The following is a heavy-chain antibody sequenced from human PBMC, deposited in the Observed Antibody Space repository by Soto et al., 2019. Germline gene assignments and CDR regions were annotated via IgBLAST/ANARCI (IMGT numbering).Heavy chain of an antibody. V-gene: IGHV4-39*01. J-gene: IGHJ5*02. Sequence: SETLSLTCSVSGVSISGSSYYWGWTRQPPGKGLEWIGSIYYSGQTYYNPSLKSRVTISVDRSKNQFSLNRTPVTATDTAFYYCARHGSSWGQGTLVTVSS. CDR3: ARHGSS. CDR2: IYYSGQT. CDR1: GVSISGSSYY.